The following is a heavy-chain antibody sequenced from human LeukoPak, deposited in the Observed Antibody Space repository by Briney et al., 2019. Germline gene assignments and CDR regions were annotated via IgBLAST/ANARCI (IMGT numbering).Heavy chain of an antibody. CDR2: ISYDGSNK. Sequence: PGRSLRLSCAASGFTFSSYAMHWVRQAPGKGLEWVAVISYDGSNKYYADSVKGRFTISRDNSKNTLYLQMNSLRAEDTAVYYCARPHKVNYDILTGPNFDYWGQGTLVTVSS. CDR1: GFTFSSYA. V-gene: IGHV3-30-3*01. D-gene: IGHD3-9*01. J-gene: IGHJ4*02. CDR3: ARPHKVNYDILTGPNFDY.